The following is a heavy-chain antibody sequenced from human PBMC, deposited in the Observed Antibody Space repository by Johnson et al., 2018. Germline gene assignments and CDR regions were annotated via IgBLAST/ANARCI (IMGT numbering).Heavy chain of an antibody. CDR3: AKDGYNLHWYYYMYA. D-gene: IGHD1-14*01. CDR2: ITSSGDAT. J-gene: IGHJ6*03. V-gene: IGHV3-23*04. Sequence: VQLVQSGGGLVQPGGSLRLSCAASGFSFSSHAMTWVRQAPEKGLEWVSTITSSGDATFYADSVKGRFTISRDNSKNTLYLQMNSLRADDTALYFCAKDGYNLHWYYYMYALGKGTTVTVSS. CDR1: GFSFSSHA.